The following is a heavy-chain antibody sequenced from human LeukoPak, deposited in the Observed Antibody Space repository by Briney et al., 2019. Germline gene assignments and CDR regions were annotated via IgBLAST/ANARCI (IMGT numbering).Heavy chain of an antibody. CDR2: MNPNRGNT. V-gene: IGHV1-8*01. Sequence: GASVKVSCKASGYTFTSYDINWVRQATGQGLEWMGWMNPNRGNTGYAQKFQGRVTMSRNTSISTGYMELSSLRSEDTAVYYCASGYYDSSGYYPGDYWGQGTLVTVSS. J-gene: IGHJ4*02. CDR1: GYTFTSYD. CDR3: ASGYYDSSGYYPGDY. D-gene: IGHD3-22*01.